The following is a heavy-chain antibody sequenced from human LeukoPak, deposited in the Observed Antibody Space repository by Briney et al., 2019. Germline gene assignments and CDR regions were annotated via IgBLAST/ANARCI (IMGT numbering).Heavy chain of an antibody. V-gene: IGHV3-66*01. J-gene: IGHJ4*02. CDR1: GFTVSSNY. D-gene: IGHD6-25*01. Sequence: PGGSLRLSCAASGFTVSSNYMSWVRQAPGKGLEWVSFIYSGGSTYYADSVKGRFTISRDNSKNTLYLQMNSLRAEDTAVYYCASGLSGWPYFDYWGQGTLVTVSS. CDR3: ASGLSGWPYFDY. CDR2: IYSGGST.